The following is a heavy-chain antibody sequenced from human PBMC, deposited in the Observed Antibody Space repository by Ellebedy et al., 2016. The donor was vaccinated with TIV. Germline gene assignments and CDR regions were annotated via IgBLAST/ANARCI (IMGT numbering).Heavy chain of an antibody. CDR3: ARGRGSHSGSYYYYGMDV. D-gene: IGHD1-26*01. Sequence: ASVKVSXXASGYTFTSYGISWVRQAPGQGLEWMGWISAYNGNTNYAQKLQGRVTMTRNTSISTAYMELSSLRSEDTAVYYCARGRGSHSGSYYYYGMDVWGQGTTVTVSS. J-gene: IGHJ6*02. V-gene: IGHV1-18*01. CDR2: ISAYNGNT. CDR1: GYTFTSYG.